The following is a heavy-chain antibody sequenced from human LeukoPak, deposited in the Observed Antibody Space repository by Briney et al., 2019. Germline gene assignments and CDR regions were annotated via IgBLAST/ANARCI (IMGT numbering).Heavy chain of an antibody. CDR1: GFTFSSYS. D-gene: IGHD6-13*01. Sequence: PGGSLRLSCAASGFTFSSYSMNWVRQAPGKGLEWVSSISSSSSYIYYADSVKGRFTISRDNAKNSLYLQMNSLRAEDTAVYYCARGGYSSSWYGAFDIWGQGTMVTVSS. CDR2: ISSSSSYI. J-gene: IGHJ3*02. CDR3: ARGGYSSSWYGAFDI. V-gene: IGHV3-21*01.